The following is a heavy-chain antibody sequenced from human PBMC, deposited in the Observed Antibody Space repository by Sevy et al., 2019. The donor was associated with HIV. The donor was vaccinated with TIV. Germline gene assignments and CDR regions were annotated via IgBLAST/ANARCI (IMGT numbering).Heavy chain of an antibody. J-gene: IGHJ5*02. V-gene: IGHV3-23*01. CDR3: AKALVGTEDKNDFDP. Sequence: GGSLRLSCAASGFTLSSYAMSWVRQAPGKGLEWVSSISISGADKYYADSVKGRFTISRDNSQNRLYLQMNNLRAEDTALYYCAKALVGTEDKNDFDPWGQGTLVTVSS. D-gene: IGHD2-8*02. CDR1: GFTLSSYA. CDR2: ISISGADK.